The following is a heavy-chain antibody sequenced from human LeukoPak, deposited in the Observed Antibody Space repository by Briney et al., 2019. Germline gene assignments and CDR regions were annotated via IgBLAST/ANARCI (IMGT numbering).Heavy chain of an antibody. V-gene: IGHV1-69*04. CDR3: ARDCSGGASCY. Sequence: GSSVKVSCKASGGTFSSYTISWVRQAPGQGLEWMGRIIPILGIANYAQKFQGRVTITADKSTSTAYMELSSLRSEDTAVYYCARDCSGGASCYWGQGTLVTVSP. CDR1: GGTFSSYT. D-gene: IGHD1-26*01. J-gene: IGHJ4*02. CDR2: IIPILGIA.